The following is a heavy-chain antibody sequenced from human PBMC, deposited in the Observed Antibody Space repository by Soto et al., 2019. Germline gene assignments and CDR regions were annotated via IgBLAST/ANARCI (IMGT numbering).Heavy chain of an antibody. J-gene: IGHJ3*02. CDR1: GGTFSTSS. D-gene: IGHD2-15*01. CDR2: ILPIFGTT. CDR3: ARRHEDCVNSDAFDI. Sequence: QVQLVQSGAEVKKPGSSVKVSCKASGGTFSTSSINWVRQAPGQRPEWMGNILPIFGTTDYAQKFQDRVTITADKSTKTAYMELPSLFSEDKAVYYCARRHEDCVNSDAFDIWGQGTLVTVSS. V-gene: IGHV1-69*14.